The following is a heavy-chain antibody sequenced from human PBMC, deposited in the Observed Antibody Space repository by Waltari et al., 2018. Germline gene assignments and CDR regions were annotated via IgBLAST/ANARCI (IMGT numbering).Heavy chain of an antibody. CDR1: GFTFSSYA. V-gene: IGHV3-30*01. D-gene: IGHD3-10*01. CDR2: ISYDGSNK. CDR3: ASRSSVLVRGVVYYYYGMDV. Sequence: QVQLVESGGGVVQPGRSLRLSCAASGFTFSSYAMHWVRQAPGKGLEWVAVISYDGSNKYYADTVKGRFTISRDNSKNTLYLQMNSLRAEDTAVYYCASRSSVLVRGVVYYYYGMDVWGQGTTVTVSS. J-gene: IGHJ6*02.